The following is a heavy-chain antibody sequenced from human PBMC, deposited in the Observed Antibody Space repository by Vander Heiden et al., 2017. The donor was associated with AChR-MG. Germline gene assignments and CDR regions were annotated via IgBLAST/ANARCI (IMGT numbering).Heavy chain of an antibody. CDR2: IIPIFGTA. CDR3: ARDLIPYPAPYYYYMDV. V-gene: IGHV1-69*01. J-gene: IGHJ6*03. D-gene: IGHD2-2*01. CDR1: GGTFSSYA. Sequence: QVQLVQSGAEVKKPGSSVKVSCKASGGTFSSYAISWVRQAPGQGLEWMGGIIPIFGTANYEQKFQGRVTITADESTSTAYMELSSLRSEDTAVYYCARDLIPYPAPYYYYMDVWGKGTTVTVSS.